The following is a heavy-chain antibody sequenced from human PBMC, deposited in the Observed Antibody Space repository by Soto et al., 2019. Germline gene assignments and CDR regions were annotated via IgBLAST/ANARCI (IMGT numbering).Heavy chain of an antibody. CDR2: MNPNSGNT. Sequence: GASVKVSCKAYGYTFKSYAITWVRQAPGQGLELMGWMNPNSGNTGYAQKFQGRVTMTRNTSISTAYMELSSLRSEDTAVYYCARGYCSSTSCYSWSPLYYYYYYGMDVWGQGTTVTVSS. CDR3: ARGYCSSTSCYSWSPLYYYYYYGMDV. V-gene: IGHV1-8*01. CDR1: GYTFKSYA. J-gene: IGHJ6*02. D-gene: IGHD2-2*02.